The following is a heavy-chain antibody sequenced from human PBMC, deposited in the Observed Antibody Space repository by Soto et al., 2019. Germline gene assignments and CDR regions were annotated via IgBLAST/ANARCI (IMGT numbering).Heavy chain of an antibody. CDR2: IIPIFGTA. D-gene: IGHD5-18*01. J-gene: IGHJ4*02. Sequence: RASVKVSCKASGGTFSSYAISWVRQAPGQGLEWMGGIIPIFGTANYAQKFQGRVTITADESTSTAYMELSSLRSEDTAVYYCARSDTAMVTHWGQGTLVTVSS. V-gene: IGHV1-69*13. CDR3: ARSDTAMVTH. CDR1: GGTFSSYA.